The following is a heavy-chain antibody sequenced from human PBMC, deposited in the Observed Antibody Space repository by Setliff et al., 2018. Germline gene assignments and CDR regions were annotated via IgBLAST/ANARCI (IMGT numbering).Heavy chain of an antibody. Sequence: GASVKVSRKASGYIFTRYRITWVRQSPGQGLEWMGWISTRNDDTGYAQKFKGRVTLTTDTSPNTAYMELRSLRSDDTAVYYCARRSGDRGMTTGWPDDFDYWGRGTLVTVSS. V-gene: IGHV1-18*01. CDR3: ARRSGDRGMTTGWPDDFDY. D-gene: IGHD4-17*01. J-gene: IGHJ4*01. CDR2: ISTRNDDT. CDR1: GYIFTRYR.